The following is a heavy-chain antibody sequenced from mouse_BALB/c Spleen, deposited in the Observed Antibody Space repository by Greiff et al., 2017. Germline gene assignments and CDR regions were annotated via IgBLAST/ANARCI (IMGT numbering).Heavy chain of an antibody. J-gene: IGHJ4*01. Sequence: VKLVESGPGLVAPSQSLSITCTVSGFSLTSYDISWIRQPPGKGLEWLGVIWTGGGTNYNSAFMSRLSISKDNSKSQVFLKMNSLQTDDTAIYYCVRDDTTAFMDYWGQGTSVTVSS. CDR2: IWTGGGT. CDR1: GFSLTSYD. CDR3: VRDDTTAFMDY. D-gene: IGHD1-2*01. V-gene: IGHV2-9-2*01.